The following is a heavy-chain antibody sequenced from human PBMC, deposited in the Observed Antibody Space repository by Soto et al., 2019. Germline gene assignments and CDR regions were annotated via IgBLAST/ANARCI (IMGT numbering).Heavy chain of an antibody. CDR2: IYYSGST. CDR3: ARGIRYYDILTGYYGEYFQH. CDR1: GGSISSGDYY. V-gene: IGHV4-30-4*01. J-gene: IGHJ1*01. D-gene: IGHD3-9*01. Sequence: PSETLSLTCTVSGGSISSGDYYWSWIRQPPGKGLEWIGYIYYSGSTYYNPSLKSRVTISVDTSKNQFSLKLSSVTAADTAVYYCARGIRYYDILTGYYGEYFQHWGQGTLVTVSS.